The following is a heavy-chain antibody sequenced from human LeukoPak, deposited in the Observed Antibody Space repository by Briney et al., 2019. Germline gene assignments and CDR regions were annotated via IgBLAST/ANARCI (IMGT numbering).Heavy chain of an antibody. J-gene: IGHJ4*02. CDR1: AGSFSGYY. CDR3: ARHGVTGGSEWELELHY. CDR2: INHSGST. V-gene: IGHV4-34*01. D-gene: IGHD1-26*01. Sequence: PSETLSLTCVVYAGSFSGYYWSWIRQPPGKGLEWIGEINHSGSTNYNPSLKSRVTVSVDTSKNEFSLKLSSVTAADTAMYYCARHGVTGGSEWELELHYWGQGTLVTVSS.